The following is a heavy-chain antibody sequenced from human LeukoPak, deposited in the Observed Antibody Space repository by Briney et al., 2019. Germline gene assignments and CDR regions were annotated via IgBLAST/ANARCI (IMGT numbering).Heavy chain of an antibody. V-gene: IGHV4-34*01. CDR1: GGSFSGYY. D-gene: IGHD3-10*01. J-gene: IGHJ4*02. CDR2: INHSGSN. Sequence: SETLSPTCAVYGGSFSGYYWSWIRQPPGKGLEWMGEINHSGSNNYNPSLKSRVTISVDTSKNQFSLKLSSVTAADTAVYYCARGLSPRINMVRGVRPPFRGVFDYWGQGTLVTVSS. CDR3: ARGLSPRINMVRGVRPPFRGVFDY.